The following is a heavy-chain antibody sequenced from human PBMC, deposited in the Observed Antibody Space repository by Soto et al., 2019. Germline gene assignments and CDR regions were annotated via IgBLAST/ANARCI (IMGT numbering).Heavy chain of an antibody. V-gene: IGHV4-31*03. J-gene: IGHJ5*02. D-gene: IGHD3-22*01. Sequence: SETLSLTCTVSGGSISRGGYYWSWIRQHPGKGLEWIGYIYYSGTAYYNASLKSRLTLSVDTSNNRFSLKLTSVTAADTAIYYCARSFDSSGFNWFDPWGQGTQVTVSS. CDR3: ARSFDSSGFNWFDP. CDR2: IYYSGTA. CDR1: GGSISRGGYY.